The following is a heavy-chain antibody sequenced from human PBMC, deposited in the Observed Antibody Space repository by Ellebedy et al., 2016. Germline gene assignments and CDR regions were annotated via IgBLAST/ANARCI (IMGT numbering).Heavy chain of an antibody. CDR3: VRQPPSSGWYGDYFDY. J-gene: IGHJ4*02. CDR1: GGAISSRSYC. V-gene: IGHV4-39*01. Sequence: SETLSLTCTVSGGAISSRSYCWGWIRQPPGKGLEWIGSVCYSGSTYYNPSLKSRVTLSVDTSKNQFSLKLSSVTATDTAVFYSVRQPPSSGWYGDYFDYWGQGALVTVSS. CDR2: VCYSGST. D-gene: IGHD6-19*01.